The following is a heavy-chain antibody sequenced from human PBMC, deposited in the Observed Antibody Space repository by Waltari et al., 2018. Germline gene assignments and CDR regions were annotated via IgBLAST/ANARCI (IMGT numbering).Heavy chain of an antibody. J-gene: IGHJ4*02. V-gene: IGHV1-69-2*01. CDR3: ATSSVAGNSDY. Sequence: VQLVQSGAEVKKPGASVKVSCKASGYTFTSYGISWVRQAPGQGLEWMGLVDPEDGETIYAEKFQGRVTITADTSTDTAYMELSSLRSEDTAVYYCATSSVAGNSDYWGQGTLVTVSS. D-gene: IGHD6-19*01. CDR1: GYTFTSYG. CDR2: VDPEDGET.